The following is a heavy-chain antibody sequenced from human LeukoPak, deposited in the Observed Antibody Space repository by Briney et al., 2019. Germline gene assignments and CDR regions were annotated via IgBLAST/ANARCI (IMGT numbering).Heavy chain of an antibody. Sequence: GASVKVSCKVSGYTLTELAMHWVRQAPGKGLEWMGGFDPEDGETIYAKKFQGRVTMTEDTSTDTAYMDLSSLGPEDTAVYYCATQARGYFYYWGQGTLVTVSS. J-gene: IGHJ4*02. V-gene: IGHV1-24*01. CDR1: GYTLTELA. CDR2: FDPEDGET. CDR3: ATQARGYFYY.